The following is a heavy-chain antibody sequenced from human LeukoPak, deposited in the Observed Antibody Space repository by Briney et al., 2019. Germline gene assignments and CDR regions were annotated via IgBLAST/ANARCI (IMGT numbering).Heavy chain of an antibody. J-gene: IGHJ4*02. Sequence: ASVKVSCKASGYTFTSYGISWVRQAPGQGLEWMGIINPSGGSTSYAQKFQGRVTMTRDMSTSTVYMELSSLRSEDTAVYYCARAPYYYDSSGYSWAGYFDYWGQGTLVTVSS. CDR1: GYTFTSYG. V-gene: IGHV1-46*01. D-gene: IGHD3-22*01. CDR2: INPSGGST. CDR3: ARAPYYYDSSGYSWAGYFDY.